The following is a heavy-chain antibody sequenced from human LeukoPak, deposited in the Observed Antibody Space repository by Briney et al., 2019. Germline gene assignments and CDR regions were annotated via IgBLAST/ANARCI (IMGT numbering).Heavy chain of an antibody. V-gene: IGHV1-18*01. D-gene: IGHD2-2*01. Sequence: ASVRVSCKASGFTFTSYGFTGGRQAPGQGLEGMGWISGYNGNTNYAQTLQGRVTIPTDTSTRTAYMDLTSLRSDDTAVYYCARGGSSSYIDYWGQGTLVTVSS. CDR2: ISGYNGNT. CDR3: ARGGSSSYIDY. J-gene: IGHJ4*02. CDR1: GFTFTSYG.